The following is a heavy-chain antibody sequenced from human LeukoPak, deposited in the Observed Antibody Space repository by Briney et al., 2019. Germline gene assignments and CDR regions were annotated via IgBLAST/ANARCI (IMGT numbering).Heavy chain of an antibody. J-gene: IGHJ3*02. D-gene: IGHD5-18*01. V-gene: IGHV3-21*01. CDR3: AKDEYSYGKGAFDI. CDR1: GFTYSSYS. Sequence: GGPLRLSCAASGFTYSSYSIYWVRQAPGKGLEWVSSISSSSRYINYADSVKGRFTISRDNAKNSLFLQMNSLRAEDTAVYYCAKDEYSYGKGAFDIWGQGTMVTVSS. CDR2: ISSSSRYI.